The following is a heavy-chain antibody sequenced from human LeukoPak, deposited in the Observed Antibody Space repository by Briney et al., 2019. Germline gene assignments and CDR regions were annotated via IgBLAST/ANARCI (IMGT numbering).Heavy chain of an antibody. CDR2: VYKSGGT. V-gene: IGHV4-61*01. CDR3: ARISLTMRGAFDI. D-gene: IGHD4/OR15-4a*01. J-gene: IGHJ3*02. CDR1: GVSVSSXNYY. Sequence: SQTXSLTCTVSGVSVSSXNYYWXWIRQPPGKGLEXXVYVYKSGGTNYNPSLKGRVTISVDTSKNQFSLKLSSVTTADTAVYYCARISLTMRGAFDIWGQGTTVTVST.